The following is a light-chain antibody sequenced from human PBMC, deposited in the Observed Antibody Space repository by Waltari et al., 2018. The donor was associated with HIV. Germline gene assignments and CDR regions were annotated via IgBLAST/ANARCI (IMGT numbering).Light chain of an antibody. CDR3: QQSSSTPPYT. J-gene: IGKJ2*01. Sequence: DIQMTQSPSSLSESIGDRVTITCRAGESISRYLNWYQQKPGRAPKLLIYGASSLQSGVPSSFSVSVSGTDFTLTISVLQPEYFATYYCQQSSSTPPYTFCQGTKLEIK. CDR1: ESISRY. CDR2: GAS. V-gene: IGKV1-39*01.